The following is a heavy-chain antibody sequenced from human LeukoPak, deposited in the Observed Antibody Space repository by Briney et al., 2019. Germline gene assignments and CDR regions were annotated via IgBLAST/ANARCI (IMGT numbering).Heavy chain of an antibody. CDR3: ARENPSGYYNRPIDY. CDR2: IYYSGSI. D-gene: IGHD3-22*01. CDR1: GASISSYY. Sequence: SETLSLSCTVSGASISSYYWSWIRQPPGKGLEWIGDIYYSGSIKYNPSLKSRVTMSVDTSKNQFSLKLSSVTAADTAIYYCARENPSGYYNRPIDYWGQGTLVTVSS. V-gene: IGHV4-59*01. J-gene: IGHJ4*02.